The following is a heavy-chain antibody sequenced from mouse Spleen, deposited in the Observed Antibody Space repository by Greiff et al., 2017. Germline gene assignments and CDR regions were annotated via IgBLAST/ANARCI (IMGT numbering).Heavy chain of an antibody. Sequence: VQLQQSGPGLVKPSQSLSLTCSVTGYSITSGYYWNWIRQFPGNKLEWMGYISYDGSSNYNPSLKNRISITRDTSKNQFFLKLNSVTTEDTATYYCAREGITTVDYWGQGTTLTVSS. CDR2: ISYDGSS. CDR3: AREGITTVDY. D-gene: IGHD1-1*01. J-gene: IGHJ2*01. V-gene: IGHV3-6*01. CDR1: GYSITSGYY.